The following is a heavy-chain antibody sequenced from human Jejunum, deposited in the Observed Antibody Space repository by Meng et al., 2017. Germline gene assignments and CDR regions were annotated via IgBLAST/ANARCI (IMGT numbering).Heavy chain of an antibody. Sequence: SVKVSCKSSGGTLSRYGINWVRQAPGQGLAWMGRIIPMVGKPAYAQEFQGRVTITADKSTSTVYMELSSLRSEDTAVYYCARVYDSCDSFDQTDYWGQGTLVTVSS. CDR2: IIPMVGKP. J-gene: IGHJ4*02. V-gene: IGHV1-69*04. CDR3: ARVYDSCDSFDQTDY. D-gene: IGHD3-22*01. CDR1: GGTLSRYG.